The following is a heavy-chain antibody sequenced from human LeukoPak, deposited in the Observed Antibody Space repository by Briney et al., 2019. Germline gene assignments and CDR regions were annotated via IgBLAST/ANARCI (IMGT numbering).Heavy chain of an antibody. V-gene: IGHV1-24*01. CDR1: GYTVTDLS. D-gene: IGHD6-19*01. J-gene: IGHJ4*02. CDR2: FNPEDGET. Sequence: ASVTVSCKVSGYTVTDLSIHWVRQAPGKGLEWMGGFNPEDGETIFAQKFQGRVTMTEDTSTDTAYMELSSLRSEDTAVYYCATGSVASHYWGQGTLVTVSS. CDR3: ATGSVASHY.